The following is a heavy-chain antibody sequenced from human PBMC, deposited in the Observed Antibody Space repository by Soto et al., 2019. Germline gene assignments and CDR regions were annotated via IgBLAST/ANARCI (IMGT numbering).Heavy chain of an antibody. CDR3: ARVFFLPGSMGLSGYYYYGMEV. J-gene: IGHJ6*02. D-gene: IGHD1-26*01. CDR2: TYYRSKWYN. Sequence: SQTLSLTCAISGDSVSSNSAAWNWIRQSPSRGLEWLGRTYYRSKWYNDYAVSVKSRITINPDTSKNQFSLQLNSVTPEDTAVYYCARVFFLPGSMGLSGYYYYGMEVWGQGTTVTVPS. CDR1: GDSVSSNSAA. V-gene: IGHV6-1*01.